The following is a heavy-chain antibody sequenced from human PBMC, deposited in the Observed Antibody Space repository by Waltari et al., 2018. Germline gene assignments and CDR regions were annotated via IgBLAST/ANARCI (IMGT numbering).Heavy chain of an antibody. J-gene: IGHJ2*01. CDR3: ARDTWDFGSAGGYFDL. Sequence: QVQLVQSGAEVKKPGSSVKVSCKASGGTFSSYAISWVRQAPGQGLEWMGGIIPIFGTANYAQKFQGRVTITADKSTSTAYMELSSLRSEDTAVYYCARDTWDFGSAGGYFDLWGRGTLVTVSS. D-gene: IGHD3-3*01. CDR1: GGTFSSYA. CDR2: IIPIFGTA. V-gene: IGHV1-69*14.